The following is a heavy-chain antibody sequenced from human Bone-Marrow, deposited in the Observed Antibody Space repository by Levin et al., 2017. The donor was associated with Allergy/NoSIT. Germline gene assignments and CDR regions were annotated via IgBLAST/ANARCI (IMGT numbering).Heavy chain of an antibody. CDR3: ARDPHYYGSGSYYYYRENYYYYYMDV. CDR2: ISSSSSYI. J-gene: IGHJ6*03. CDR1: GFTFSSYS. Sequence: GGSLRLSCAASGFTFSSYSMNWVRQAPGKGLEWVSSISSSSSYIYYADSVKGRFTISRDNAKNSLYLQMNSLRAEDTAVYYCARDPHYYGSGSYYYYRENYYYYYMDVWGKGTTVTVSS. D-gene: IGHD3-10*01. V-gene: IGHV3-21*01.